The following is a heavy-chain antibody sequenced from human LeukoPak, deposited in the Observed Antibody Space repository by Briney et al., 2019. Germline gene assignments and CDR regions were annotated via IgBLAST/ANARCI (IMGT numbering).Heavy chain of an antibody. J-gene: IGHJ5*02. CDR1: GFTFSSYG. CDR2: ISGSGGST. CDR3: AKDSPPYYYGSGSPGSWFDP. V-gene: IGHV3-23*01. Sequence: GGSLRLSCAASGFTFSSYGMSWVRQAPGKGLEWVSAISGSGGSTYYADSVKGRFTISRDNSKNTLYVQMSSLRAEDTAVYYCAKDSPPYYYGSGSPGSWFDPWGQGTLVTVSS. D-gene: IGHD3-10*01.